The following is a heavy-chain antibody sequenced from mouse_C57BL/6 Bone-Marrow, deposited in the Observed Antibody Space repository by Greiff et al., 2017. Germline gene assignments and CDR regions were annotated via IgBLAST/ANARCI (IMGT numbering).Heavy chain of an antibody. J-gene: IGHJ3*01. V-gene: IGHV1-82*01. CDR3: ARSRGWAWFAY. D-gene: IGHD1-1*02. Sequence: VQLQQSGPELVKPGASVKISCKASGYAFSSSWMNWVKQRPGKGLEWIGRIYPGDGDTNYNGKFKGKATLTADKSSSAAYMQLSSLTSEDSAVYFCARSRGWAWFAYWGQGTLVTVSA. CDR1: GYAFSSSW. CDR2: IYPGDGDT.